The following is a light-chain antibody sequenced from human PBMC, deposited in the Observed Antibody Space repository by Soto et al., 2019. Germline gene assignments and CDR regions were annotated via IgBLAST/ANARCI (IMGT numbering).Light chain of an antibody. CDR2: DVS. J-gene: IGLJ1*01. V-gene: IGLV2-14*01. Sequence: QSVLTQPASVSGSPGQSITISCTGTSSDVGGYNYVSWYQQHPGKAPKLMIYDVSNRPSGVSNRFSGSKSGNTASLTISGLLSEDEADYYCSSYTSTSTQAFGTGSTVTV. CDR1: SSDVGGYNY. CDR3: SSYTSTSTQA.